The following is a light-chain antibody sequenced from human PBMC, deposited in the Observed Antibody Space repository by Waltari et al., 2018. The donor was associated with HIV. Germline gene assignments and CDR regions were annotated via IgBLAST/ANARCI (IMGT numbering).Light chain of an antibody. CDR1: SSNIGNNY. J-gene: IGLJ1*01. Sequence: QSVLTQPPSVSAAPGQKVTISCSGSSSNIGNNYVSWYQHLPGTAPKRLIYDNNTLPAGMPDRFSGSKSGTSATLGITGLQTGDEADYYCGTWDSSLSVVVFGTGTKVTVL. V-gene: IGLV1-51*01. CDR3: GTWDSSLSVVV. CDR2: DNN.